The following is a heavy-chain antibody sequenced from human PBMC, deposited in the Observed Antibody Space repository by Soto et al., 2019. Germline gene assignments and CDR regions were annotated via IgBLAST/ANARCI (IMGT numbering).Heavy chain of an antibody. CDR2: INPNSGGT. CDR1: GFTFSAYY. Sequence: QVQLVQSGAEVKKPGASVKVSCKASGFTFSAYYIYWVRQAPGQGLEWIGWINPNSGGTNNAKKFQGRVTMPRDTSTSTVYMELSALIPDDTAVYYCARSLLDEYSSSWRSAYYGMDVWGQGTTVTVSS. V-gene: IGHV1-2*02. J-gene: IGHJ6*02. D-gene: IGHD6-13*01. CDR3: ARSLLDEYSSSWRSAYYGMDV.